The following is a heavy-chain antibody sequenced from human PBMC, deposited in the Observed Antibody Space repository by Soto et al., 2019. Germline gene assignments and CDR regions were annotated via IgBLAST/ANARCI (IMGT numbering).Heavy chain of an antibody. D-gene: IGHD2-21*01. Sequence: GGSMRLSCAAAAFTFSSYAMSWVRQAPGKVLEWVSAISGSGGSTHYGDSVKGRFTISRDNSKNPLYLQMNSLRAEDTAVYYCATDLQSPCIANGMDVWGQGTTVTVSS. J-gene: IGHJ6*02. CDR3: ATDLQSPCIANGMDV. V-gene: IGHV3-23*01. CDR2: ISGSGGST. CDR1: AFTFSSYA.